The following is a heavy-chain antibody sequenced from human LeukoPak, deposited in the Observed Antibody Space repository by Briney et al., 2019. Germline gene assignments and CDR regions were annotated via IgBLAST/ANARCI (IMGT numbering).Heavy chain of an antibody. Sequence: SQTLSLTCAISGDSVSSNSAAWNWIRQSPSRGLEWLGRTYYRSKWYNDYAVSVKSRITINPDTSKNQFSLKLGSVTAADTAVYYCARHLAPSSGYLTLDYWGQGTLVTVSS. CDR1: GDSVSSNSAA. J-gene: IGHJ4*02. CDR2: TYYRSKWYN. CDR3: ARHLAPSSGYLTLDY. V-gene: IGHV6-1*01. D-gene: IGHD3-22*01.